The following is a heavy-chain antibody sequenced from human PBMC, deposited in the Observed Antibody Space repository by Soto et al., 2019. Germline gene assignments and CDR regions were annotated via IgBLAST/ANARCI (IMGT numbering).Heavy chain of an antibody. J-gene: IGHJ4*02. D-gene: IGHD3-22*01. V-gene: IGHV3-64D*06. CDR1: GVTFRFYA. CDR3: VKGEYYYDTTGYYPFDH. CDR2: ISTDGGNT. Sequence: GGSLRCYCSASGVTFRFYARHWVRQAPGKGLEFVSAISTDGGNTHYADSVKGRSTISRDNSKNTQYLQMSSLTAEDTAVYYCVKGEYYYDTTGYYPFDHWGQGT.